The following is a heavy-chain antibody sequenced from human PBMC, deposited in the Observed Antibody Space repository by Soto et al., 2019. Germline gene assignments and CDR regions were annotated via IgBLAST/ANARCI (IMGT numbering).Heavy chain of an antibody. CDR2: IYYSGST. CDR3: ARVPRYYYGSGSLGDV. V-gene: IGHV4-30-4*01. Sequence: QVQLQEAAPGLVKPAQTLSLTCTVSGVSISSGDHYCSWIRQPPGKGLEWIGYIYYSGSTYYNPYLKSRVTISVETSKNQFSLKLTPVTAADTAVYYCARVPRYYYGSGSLGDVWGQGTTVTVSS. J-gene: IGHJ6*02. CDR1: GVSISSGDHY. D-gene: IGHD3-10*01.